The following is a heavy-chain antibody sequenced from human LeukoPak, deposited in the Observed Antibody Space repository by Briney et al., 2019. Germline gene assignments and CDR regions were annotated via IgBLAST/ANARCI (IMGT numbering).Heavy chain of an antibody. Sequence: SETLSLTCAVSGGSISSGGYSWSWIRQPPGKGLEWIGYIYHSGSTYYNPPLKSRVTISVDTSKNQFSLQLSSVTAADTAVYYCARLTYYYGSGTYYNPVFDYWGQGTLVTVSS. D-gene: IGHD3-10*01. J-gene: IGHJ4*02. CDR3: ARLTYYYGSGTYYNPVFDY. CDR1: GGSISSGGYS. CDR2: IYHSGST. V-gene: IGHV4-30-2*01.